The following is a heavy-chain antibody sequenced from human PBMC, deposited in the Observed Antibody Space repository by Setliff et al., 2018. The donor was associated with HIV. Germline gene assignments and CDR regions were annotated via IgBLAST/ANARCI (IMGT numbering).Heavy chain of an antibody. CDR1: GFKFDDYG. D-gene: IGHD5-18*01. CDR3: ARSLREYSYGSPDY. V-gene: IGHV3-20*04. CDR2: LNWRGDDT. Sequence: LGGSLRLSCAASGFKFDDYGMSWVRQAPGKGLEWVSGLNWRGDDTGYADSVEGRFTISRDNAQNSVYLQMNNLRAEDTAIYYCARSLREYSYGSPDYWGPGTLVTVSS. J-gene: IGHJ4*02.